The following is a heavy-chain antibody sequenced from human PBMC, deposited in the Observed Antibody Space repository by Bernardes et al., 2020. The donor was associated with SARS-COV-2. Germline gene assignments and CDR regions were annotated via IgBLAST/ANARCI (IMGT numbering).Heavy chain of an antibody. D-gene: IGHD3-22*01. Sequence: ASVKVSCKASGYTFTSDGVSWVRQAPGQGLEWMGWISAYNGNTHYAQKFQGRVTMTTDTSTSTAYMELRSLRSDDTAVYYCARDLGIYDSSGFHYWGQGTLVTVSS. CDR1: GYTFTSDG. CDR2: ISAYNGNT. CDR3: ARDLGIYDSSGFHY. J-gene: IGHJ4*02. V-gene: IGHV1-18*04.